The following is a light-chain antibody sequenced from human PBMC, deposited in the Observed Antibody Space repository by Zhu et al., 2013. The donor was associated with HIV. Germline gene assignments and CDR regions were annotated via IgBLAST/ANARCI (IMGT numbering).Light chain of an antibody. CDR3: QEHDHWYN. CDR2: AAS. V-gene: IGKV1-17*01. CDR1: QGIGND. J-gene: IGKJ2*01. Sequence: DIQMAQSPSSLSASVGDRVTITCRASQGIGNDLGWYQHKPGKAPKRLIYAASGLQGGVPSRFSGSGSGTEFTLTISSLQPEDFAVYYCQEHDHWYNFGQGTKL.